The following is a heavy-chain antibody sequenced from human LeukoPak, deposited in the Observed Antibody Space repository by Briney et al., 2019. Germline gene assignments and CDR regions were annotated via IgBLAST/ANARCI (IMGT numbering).Heavy chain of an antibody. Sequence: GGSLRLSCAASGFTFSSYAMSWVRQAPGKGLEWVSAISGSGGSAYYADSVKGRFTISRDNSKNTLYLQMNSLRAEDTAVYYCAKGGVRGVIPNLDVWGQGTTVTVSS. D-gene: IGHD3-10*01. CDR3: AKGGVRGVIPNLDV. CDR2: ISGSGGSA. CDR1: GFTFSSYA. J-gene: IGHJ6*02. V-gene: IGHV3-23*01.